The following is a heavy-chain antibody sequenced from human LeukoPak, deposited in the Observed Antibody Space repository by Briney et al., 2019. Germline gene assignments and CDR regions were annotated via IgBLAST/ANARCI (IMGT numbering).Heavy chain of an antibody. CDR2: IYASGST. Sequence: PSETLSLTRTVSGGSLSSYSWRWVPEPAGKGLEWIGRIYASGSTNYNPSLKSRVTMSIDTSKNQFSLNVTSVTAADTAVYYCAREEYFQDSNGYSYYFHSWGQGSLVTVSS. D-gene: IGHD3-22*01. J-gene: IGHJ4*02. CDR1: GGSLSSYS. V-gene: IGHV4-4*07. CDR3: AREEYFQDSNGYSYYFHS.